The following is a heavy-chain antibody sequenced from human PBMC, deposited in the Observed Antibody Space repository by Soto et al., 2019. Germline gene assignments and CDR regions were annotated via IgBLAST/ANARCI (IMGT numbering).Heavy chain of an antibody. CDR1: GYTFTTYG. Sequence: GASVKVSCKTSGYTFTTYGIHWVRQAPGQGLEYMGWISGYNKNTNYAQRFQGRVTMTADTSRSTGYMELRSLRSEDTAVYYCARGAHGSGYAVYWGQGTLVTVSS. J-gene: IGHJ4*02. CDR2: ISGYNKNT. CDR3: ARGAHGSGYAVY. D-gene: IGHD3-3*01. V-gene: IGHV1-18*01.